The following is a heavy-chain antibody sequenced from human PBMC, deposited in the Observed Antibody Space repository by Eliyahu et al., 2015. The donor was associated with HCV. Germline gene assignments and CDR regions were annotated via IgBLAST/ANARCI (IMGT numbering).Heavy chain of an antibody. J-gene: IGHJ4*02. CDR2: IYSSGKT. D-gene: IGHD1-26*01. Sequence: GLEWIGDIYSSGKTSYNPALKSRVIISIDTPQNQFSLTLTSVTAADTAVYYCARVRSGSSVYFDFWGPGTLVPVSS. CDR3: ARVRSGSSVYFDF. V-gene: IGHV4-4*08.